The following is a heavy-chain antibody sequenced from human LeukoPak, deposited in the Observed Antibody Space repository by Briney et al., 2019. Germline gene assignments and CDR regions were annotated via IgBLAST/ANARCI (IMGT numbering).Heavy chain of an antibody. Sequence: ASVKVSCKASGYTFTGYYTHWVRQAPGQGLEWMGWINPNSGGTNYAQKFQGRVTMTRDTSISTAYMELSRLRSDGTAVYYCARDPYVLRFLEWAPGHSWYIDVWGKGTTVTVSS. D-gene: IGHD3-3*01. J-gene: IGHJ6*03. CDR1: GYTFTGYY. CDR3: ARDPYVLRFLEWAPGHSWYIDV. CDR2: INPNSGGT. V-gene: IGHV1-2*02.